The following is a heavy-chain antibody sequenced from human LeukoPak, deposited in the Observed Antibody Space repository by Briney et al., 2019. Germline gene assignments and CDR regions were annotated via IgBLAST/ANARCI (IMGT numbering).Heavy chain of an antibody. CDR1: GYTFTSYG. J-gene: IGHJ4*02. CDR3: ARGRVHYYDSSGYDY. CDR2: ISAYNGNT. Sequence: GASVKVSCKASGYTFTSYGISWVRQAPGQGLEWMGWISAYNGNTNYAQKLQGRVTMTTDTSTSTAYMELRSLRSDDTAVYYCARGRVHYYDSSGYDYWGQGTLVTVSS. D-gene: IGHD3-22*01. V-gene: IGHV1-18*01.